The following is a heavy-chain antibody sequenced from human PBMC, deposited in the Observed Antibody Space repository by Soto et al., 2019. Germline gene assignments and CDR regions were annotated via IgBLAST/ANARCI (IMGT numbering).Heavy chain of an antibody. D-gene: IGHD2-8*01. CDR3: ARRPDNGLLDY. Sequence: SETLSLTCAVYGGSFSGYYWSWIRQPPGKGLEWIGEINHSGRTNYNPSLKSRLTISVDTSKNQFSLKLSSVTAADTAVYYCARRPDNGLLDYWGQGTLVTVS. V-gene: IGHV4-34*01. CDR2: INHSGRT. CDR1: GGSFSGYY. J-gene: IGHJ4*02.